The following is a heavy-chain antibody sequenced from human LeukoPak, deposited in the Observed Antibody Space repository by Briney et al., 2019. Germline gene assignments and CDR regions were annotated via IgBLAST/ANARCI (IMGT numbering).Heavy chain of an antibody. CDR1: GGSFSSYY. CDR3: ARELRWGNSIDY. V-gene: IGHV4-59*01. CDR2: IYYSGTT. Sequence: SETLSLTCTISGGSFSSYYWSWIRQPRGKGLEWIGYIYYSGTTNYNPSLRSRVTISIDTSKNQFSLKLSSVTAADTAVYYCARELRWGNSIDYWGQGTLVTVSS. J-gene: IGHJ4*02. D-gene: IGHD4-23*01.